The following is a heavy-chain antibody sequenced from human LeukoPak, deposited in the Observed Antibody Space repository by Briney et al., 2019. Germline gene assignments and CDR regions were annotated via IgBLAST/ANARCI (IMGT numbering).Heavy chain of an antibody. CDR2: FDPEDGET. D-gene: IGHD2-15*01. Sequence: VASVTVSCKVSGYTLTELSMHWVRQAPGKGLEWMGGFDPEDGETIYAQKFQGRVTMTEDTSTDTAYMELSSLRSEDTAVYYCATRLLGYCRGGSCYRNWFHPWGQGTLVTVSS. V-gene: IGHV1-24*01. CDR1: GYTLTELS. CDR3: ATRLLGYCRGGSCYRNWFHP. J-gene: IGHJ5*02.